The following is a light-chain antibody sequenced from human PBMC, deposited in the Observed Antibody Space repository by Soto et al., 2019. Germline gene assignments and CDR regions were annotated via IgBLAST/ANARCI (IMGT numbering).Light chain of an antibody. CDR2: GAS. Sequence: EIVLTQSPGTLSLSPGERGTLSCRASQSVSSNYLAWYQQKPDQSPRLLIYGASSRATGIPDRFSGSGSGTDFTLTISRLEPEDFAVYYCQQYGSSLFTFGPGTKLDIK. CDR1: QSVSSNY. CDR3: QQYGSSLFT. J-gene: IGKJ3*01. V-gene: IGKV3-20*01.